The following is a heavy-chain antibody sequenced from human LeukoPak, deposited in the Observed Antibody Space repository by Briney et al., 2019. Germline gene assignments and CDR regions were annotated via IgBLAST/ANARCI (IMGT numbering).Heavy chain of an antibody. D-gene: IGHD3-22*01. CDR2: ISGNGRNT. CDR1: GFTFRTYA. J-gene: IGHJ4*02. Sequence: PGGSLRLSCAASGFTFRTYAMSWVRQAPGKGLEWVSAISGNGRNTYYADSVKGRFTISRDNSKNTLYPQMNSLRVEDTAVYYCARDSPRPPTYYYDSSDFWGQGILVTVSS. V-gene: IGHV3-23*01. CDR3: ARDSPRPPTYYYDSSDF.